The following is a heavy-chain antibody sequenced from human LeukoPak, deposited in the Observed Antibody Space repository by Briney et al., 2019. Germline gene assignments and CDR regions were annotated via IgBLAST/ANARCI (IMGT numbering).Heavy chain of an antibody. V-gene: IGHV3-23*01. CDR1: GFTFSSYA. CDR2: ISGSGGST. CDR3: AKEAEGVLYWGGYFEY. J-gene: IGHJ4*02. Sequence: GGSLRLSCAASGFTFSSYAMSWVRQAPGKGLEWVSAISGSGGSTYYADSVKGRFTLSRDNSKNTLYLQMNSLRAEDSAVYYCAKEAEGVLYWGGYFEYWGQGTLVTVSS. D-gene: IGHD2-21*01.